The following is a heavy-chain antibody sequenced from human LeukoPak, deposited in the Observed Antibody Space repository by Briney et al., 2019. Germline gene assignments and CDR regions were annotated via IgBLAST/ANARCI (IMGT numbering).Heavy chain of an antibody. CDR3: ARDLPFED. Sequence: ASVKVSCKASGYTFIAYHMHWVRQAPGQGLEWMGRIHPSSGATNYAQSFQGRVTLTRDTSIDKAYMELSRLTSDDTAVYYCARDLPFEDWGQGTLVTVSS. CDR2: IHPSSGAT. V-gene: IGHV1-2*06. CDR1: GYTFIAYH. D-gene: IGHD2/OR15-2a*01. J-gene: IGHJ4*02.